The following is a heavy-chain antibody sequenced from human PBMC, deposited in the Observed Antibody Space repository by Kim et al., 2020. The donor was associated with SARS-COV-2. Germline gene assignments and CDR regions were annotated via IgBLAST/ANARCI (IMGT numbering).Heavy chain of an antibody. CDR1: GFTFSSYS. CDR2: ISSSSSTI. J-gene: IGHJ4*02. Sequence: GGSLRLSCAASGFTFSSYSTNWVRQAPGKGLEWVSYISSSSSTIYYADSVKGRFTISRDNAKNSLYLQMNSLRDEDTAVYYCASELGYCSSTSCYLAVTTRLRPDYWGQGTLVTVSS. D-gene: IGHD2-2*01. CDR3: ASELGYCSSTSCYLAVTTRLRPDY. V-gene: IGHV3-48*02.